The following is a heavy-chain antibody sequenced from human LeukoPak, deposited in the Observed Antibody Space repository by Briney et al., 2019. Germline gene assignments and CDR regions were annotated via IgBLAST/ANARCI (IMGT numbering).Heavy chain of an antibody. J-gene: IGHJ4*02. Sequence: GGSLRLSCAASGFTFSSYGMHWVRQAPAKGLEWVAVIWYDGSNKYYADSVKGRFTISRDNSKNTLYLQMNSLRAEDTAVYYCAKELRWPRFCFLDYWGQGTLVTVSS. CDR2: IWYDGSNK. D-gene: IGHD5-12*01. V-gene: IGHV3-33*06. CDR1: GFTFSSYG. CDR3: AKELRWPRFCFLDY.